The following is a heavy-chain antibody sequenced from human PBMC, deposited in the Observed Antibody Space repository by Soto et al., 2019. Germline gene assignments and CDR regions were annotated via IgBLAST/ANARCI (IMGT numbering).Heavy chain of an antibody. D-gene: IGHD6-19*01. CDR3: ATSNPGPQYSSGWTRGPHLDS. CDR1: GFTFSSCA. J-gene: IGHJ5*01. Sequence: PGGSLRLSCAASGFTFSSCAMSWVRQAPGKGLEWVSAISGSGSITYYADSVKGRFTISRDNSKNTLYLQMNSLRAEDTAVYYCATSNPGPQYSSGWTRGPHLDSWGQGPLATVS. CDR2: ISGSGSIT. V-gene: IGHV3-23*01.